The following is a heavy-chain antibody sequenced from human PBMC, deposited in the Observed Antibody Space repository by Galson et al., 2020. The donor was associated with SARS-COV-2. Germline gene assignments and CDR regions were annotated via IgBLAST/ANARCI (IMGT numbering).Heavy chain of an antibody. D-gene: IGHD3-3*02. J-gene: IGHJ4*02. Sequence: GGSLRLSCAASGFTFSSYWMHWVRQAPGKGLVWVSRINTDGSVTSYADSVKGRFTISRDNAKNTLYLQANSLRVEDTAVYYCVAFATGYWGQGTLVTVSS. CDR1: GFTFSSYW. CDR2: INTDGSVT. CDR3: VAFATGY. V-gene: IGHV3-74*01.